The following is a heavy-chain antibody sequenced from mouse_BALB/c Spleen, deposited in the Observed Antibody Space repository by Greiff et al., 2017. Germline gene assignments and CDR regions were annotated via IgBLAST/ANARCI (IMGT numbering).Heavy chain of an antibody. CDR3: ASLLQGFAY. J-gene: IGHJ3*01. CDR2: IYPGDGDT. Sequence: QVQLQQSGPELVKPGASVKISCKASGYAFSSSWMNWVKQRPGQGLEWIGRIYPGDGDTNYNGKFKGKATLTADKSSSTAYMQLSSLTSVDSAVYFCASLLQGFAYWGQGTLVTVSA. CDR1: GYAFSSSW. D-gene: IGHD2-14*01. V-gene: IGHV1-82*01.